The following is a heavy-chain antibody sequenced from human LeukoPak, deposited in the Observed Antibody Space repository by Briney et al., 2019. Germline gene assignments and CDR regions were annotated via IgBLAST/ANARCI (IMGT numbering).Heavy chain of an antibody. CDR3: ARGRGAYPVVTRNDY. J-gene: IGHJ4*02. V-gene: IGHV3-30-3*01. CDR1: GFTFRNYY. CDR2: ISYDGNNE. D-gene: IGHD4-23*01. Sequence: GRSLRLSCAASGFTFRNYYMHWVRQAPGKGLEWVAVISYDGNNEYFADSVKGRFTISRDNSKNTLYLQMNSLRADDTAVCYCARGRGAYPVVTRNDYWGQGTLVTVSS.